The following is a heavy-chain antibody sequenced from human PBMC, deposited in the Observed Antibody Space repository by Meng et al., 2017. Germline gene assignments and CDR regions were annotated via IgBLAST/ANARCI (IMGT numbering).Heavy chain of an antibody. CDR3: ARDGGSYDSSGYYY. CDR1: GGSISSGGYS. J-gene: IGHJ4*02. Sequence: QLQLQESGSGLVTPSQTLSLTCAVSGGSISSGGYSWSWIRQPPGKGLEWIGYIYHSGSTYYNPSLKSRVTISVDRSKNQFSLKLSSVTAADTAVYYCARDGGSYDSSGYYYWGQGTLVTVSS. V-gene: IGHV4-30-2*01. D-gene: IGHD3-22*01. CDR2: IYHSGST.